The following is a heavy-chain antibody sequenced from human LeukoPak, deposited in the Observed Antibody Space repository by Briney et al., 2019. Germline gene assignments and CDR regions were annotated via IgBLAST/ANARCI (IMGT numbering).Heavy chain of an antibody. Sequence: PGGSLRLSCAASGFTFSSHIMNWVRQAPGKGLEWVSVTYTGGNSYYADSVKGRFIISRDISKNTLYLQMNSLRAEDSALYYCARGGRGSAAVVAPRSFDIWGQGTMVTVSS. CDR2: TYTGGNS. CDR3: ARGGRGSAAVVAPRSFDI. J-gene: IGHJ3*02. CDR1: GFTFSSHI. D-gene: IGHD3-22*01. V-gene: IGHV3-53*01.